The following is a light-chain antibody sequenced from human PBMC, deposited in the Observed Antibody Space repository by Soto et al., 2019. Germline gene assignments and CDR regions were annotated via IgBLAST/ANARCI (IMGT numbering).Light chain of an antibody. CDR1: GSDVGGYNY. Sequence: QSALTQPASVSGSPGQSISISCTGTGSDVGGYNYVSWYQQHPGKAPKVMIYDVSNRPSGVSNRFSGSKSGFTASLTISGLQAVDDAHYYCSSYRTYRTLEVSGTGTKVTVL. CDR3: SSYRTYRTLEV. V-gene: IGLV2-14*01. CDR2: DVS. J-gene: IGLJ1*01.